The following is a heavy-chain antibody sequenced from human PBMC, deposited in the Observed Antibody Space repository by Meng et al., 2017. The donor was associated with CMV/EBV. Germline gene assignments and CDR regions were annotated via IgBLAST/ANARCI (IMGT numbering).Heavy chain of an antibody. CDR2: INLDGSEK. CDR1: EFIFSNYW. J-gene: IGHJ1*01. CDR3: VRDVGGRGYSAD. Sequence: GGSLRLSCAASEFIFSNYWMSWVRQAPGKGLGWVANINLDGSEKYSVDSVKGRFTISRDNGKNLLFLQMNSLRAEDSAVYYCVRDVGGRGYSADWGQGTLVTVSS. D-gene: IGHD5-12*01. V-gene: IGHV3-7*01.